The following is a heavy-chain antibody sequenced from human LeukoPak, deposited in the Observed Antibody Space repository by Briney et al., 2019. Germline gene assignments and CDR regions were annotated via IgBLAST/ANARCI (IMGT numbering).Heavy chain of an antibody. D-gene: IGHD5-12*01. CDR3: ARDREYSSYAFDM. J-gene: IGHJ3*02. CDR2: IKGDGSST. V-gene: IGHV3-74*01. Sequence: GGSLRLSCAASGFTFSTYWMHWVRQAPGKGLVWFAHIKGDGSSTIYADSVKGRFTISRDNSKNTLYLQMNSLRAEDTAVYFCARDREYSSYAFDMWGQGTMVTVSS. CDR1: GFTFSTYW.